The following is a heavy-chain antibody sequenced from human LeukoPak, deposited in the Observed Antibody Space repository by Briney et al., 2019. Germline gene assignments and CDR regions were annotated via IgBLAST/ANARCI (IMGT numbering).Heavy chain of an antibody. CDR1: GYTFTGYY. D-gene: IGHD3-9*01. V-gene: IGHV1-2*02. CDR3: ARVRGFRYDILTGYPQGDGYHFDY. Sequence: ASVKVSCKASGYTFTGYYMHWVRQAPGQGLEWMGWINPNSGGTNYAQKFQGRVTMTRDTSISTAYMELSRLRSDDTAVYYCARVRGFRYDILTGYPQGDGYHFDYWGQGTLVTVSS. J-gene: IGHJ4*02. CDR2: INPNSGGT.